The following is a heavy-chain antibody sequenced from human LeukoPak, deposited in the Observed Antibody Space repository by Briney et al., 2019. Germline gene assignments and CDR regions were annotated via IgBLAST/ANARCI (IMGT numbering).Heavy chain of an antibody. CDR3: AMIEQVVSNVEGGY. J-gene: IGHJ4*02. V-gene: IGHV3-30*02. CDR1: GFTFSNND. Sequence: GGSLRLSCAASGFTFSNNDMHWVRQAPVKGLEWVTFIRYDGSNKYYADSVKGRFTISRDNAKNSLYLQMNSLRAEDTAVYFCAMIEQVVSNVEGGYWGQGTLVTVSS. CDR2: IRYDGSNK. D-gene: IGHD6-6*01.